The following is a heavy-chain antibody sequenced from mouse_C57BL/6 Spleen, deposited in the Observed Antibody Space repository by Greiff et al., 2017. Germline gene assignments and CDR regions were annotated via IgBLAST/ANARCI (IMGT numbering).Heavy chain of an antibody. V-gene: IGHV1-61*01. J-gene: IGHJ3*01. CDR2: IYPSDSET. CDR3: ARWGNYYGSSSFAY. Sequence: QVQLQQPGAELVRPGSSVKLFCKASGYTFTSYWMDWVKQRPGQGLEWIGNIYPSDSETHYNQKFKDKATLTVDKSSSTAYMQLSSLTSEDSAVXYCARWGNYYGSSSFAYWGQGTLVTVSA. CDR1: GYTFTSYW. D-gene: IGHD1-1*01.